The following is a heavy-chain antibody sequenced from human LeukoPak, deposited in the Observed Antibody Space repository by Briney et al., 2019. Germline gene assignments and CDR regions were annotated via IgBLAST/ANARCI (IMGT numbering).Heavy chain of an antibody. J-gene: IGHJ4*02. CDR3: GYTNNFYH. CDR1: GLNFDDSA. V-gene: IGHV3-7*01. D-gene: IGHD3-16*02. Sequence: GGSLRLSCVASGLNFDDSAMHWVRQAPGQGLEWVANIKHDGSEEYYVDSVKGRFTISRDDGRNSVSLQMNSVRAEDTAVYYCGYTNNFYHWGQGTLVVVSS. CDR2: IKHDGSEE.